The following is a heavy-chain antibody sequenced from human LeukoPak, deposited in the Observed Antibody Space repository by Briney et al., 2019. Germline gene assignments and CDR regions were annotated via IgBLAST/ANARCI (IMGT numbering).Heavy chain of an antibody. CDR3: ARDVRKQGLWS. J-gene: IGHJ4*02. V-gene: IGHV3-66*01. CDR2: NYSGDRT. Sequence: PGGSLRLSCAASGFTVSTNYMSWVRQAPGKGLEWVSINYSGDRTDYADSLKGRFTISRDTSKNTLYLQMSSLRAEDTAVYYCARDVRKQGLWSWGQGTLVTVSS. D-gene: IGHD3-10*01. CDR1: GFTVSTNY.